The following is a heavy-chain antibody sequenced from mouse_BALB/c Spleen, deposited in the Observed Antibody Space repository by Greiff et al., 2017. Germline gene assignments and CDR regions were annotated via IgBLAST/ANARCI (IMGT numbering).Heavy chain of an antibody. V-gene: IGHV1-54*01. CDR3: ARRGLYGSSPLDY. D-gene: IGHD1-1*01. CDR1: GYAFTNYL. J-gene: IGHJ2*01. CDR2: INPGSGGT. Sequence: VQLQQSGAELVRPGTSVKVSCKASGYAFTNYLIEWVKQRPGQGLEWIGVINPGSGGTNYNEKVKGKATLTADKSSSTAYMQLSSLTSDDSAVYFCARRGLYGSSPLDYWGQGTTLTVSS.